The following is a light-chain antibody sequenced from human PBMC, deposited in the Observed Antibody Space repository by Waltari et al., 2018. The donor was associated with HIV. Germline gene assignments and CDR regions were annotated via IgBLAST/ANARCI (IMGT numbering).Light chain of an antibody. CDR1: SSDVGAYNL. CDR3: CSYVSEIVPCV. Sequence: QTALTQPASVSGSPGQSITISCTGTSSDVGAYNLVSWYQQHPGKAPRLIIYDVSERPAWVSNRFTGYKSGNTASLTISGLQAEDEADYYCCSYVSEIVPCVFGGGTKLTVL. V-gene: IGLV2-23*02. J-gene: IGLJ3*02. CDR2: DVS.